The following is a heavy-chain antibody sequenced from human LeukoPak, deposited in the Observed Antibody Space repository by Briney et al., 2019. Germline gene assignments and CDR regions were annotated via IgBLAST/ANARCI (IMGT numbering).Heavy chain of an antibody. V-gene: IGHV3-30-3*01. CDR3: ARDLVGAAAGTDWFDP. CDR1: GFTFSSYA. D-gene: IGHD6-13*01. CDR2: ISYDGSNK. J-gene: IGHJ5*02. Sequence: GRSLRLSCAASGFTFSSYAMHWVRQAPGKGLEWVAVISYDGSNKYYADSVKGRFTISRDNSKNTLYLQMNSLRAEDTAVYYCARDLVGAAAGTDWFDPWGQGTLVTVSS.